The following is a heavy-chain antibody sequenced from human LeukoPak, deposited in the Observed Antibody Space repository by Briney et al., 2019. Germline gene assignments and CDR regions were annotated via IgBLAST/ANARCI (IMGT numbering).Heavy chain of an antibody. Sequence: SGTLSLTCTVSGGSISSYYWSWIRQPPGKGLEWIGYIYYSGSTNYNPSLKSRVTISVDTSKNQFSLKLSSVTAADTAVYYCARGRTIKYSSGWYPTYWGQGTLVTVSS. D-gene: IGHD6-19*01. CDR2: IYYSGST. CDR1: GGSISSYY. V-gene: IGHV4-59*01. CDR3: ARGRTIKYSSGWYPTY. J-gene: IGHJ4*02.